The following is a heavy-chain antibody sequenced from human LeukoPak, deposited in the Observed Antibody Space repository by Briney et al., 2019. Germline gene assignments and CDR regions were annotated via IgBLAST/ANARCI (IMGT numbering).Heavy chain of an antibody. V-gene: IGHV1-69*05. Sequence: SVKVSCQASGGTFSSYAISWVRQAPGQGLEWMRRIILIFGTANYAQKFQGRVTITTDESTSTAYMELSSLRSEDTAVYYCASCLGSGQDHYYYYYMDVWGKGTTVTVSS. J-gene: IGHJ6*03. D-gene: IGHD2-15*01. CDR2: IILIFGTA. CDR1: GGTFSSYA. CDR3: ASCLGSGQDHYYYYYMDV.